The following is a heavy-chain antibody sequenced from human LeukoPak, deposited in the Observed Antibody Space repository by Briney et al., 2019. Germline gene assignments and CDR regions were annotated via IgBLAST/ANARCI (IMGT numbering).Heavy chain of an antibody. CDR1: GFTFSSYA. D-gene: IGHD3-22*01. CDR2: ISGSGGST. J-gene: IGHJ3*02. V-gene: IGHV3-23*01. Sequence: GGSLRLSCAASGFTFSSYAMSWVRQAPGKGLEWVSGISGSGGSTNYADSVKGRFTISRDNSKNTLYLQMNSLRAEDTAVYYCAKVDVASSGYQVSAFDIWGQGTRVTVSS. CDR3: AKVDVASSGYQVSAFDI.